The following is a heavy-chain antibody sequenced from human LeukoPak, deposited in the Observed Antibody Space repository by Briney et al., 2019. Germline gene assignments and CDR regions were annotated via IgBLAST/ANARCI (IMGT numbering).Heavy chain of an antibody. CDR1: GFTFSSYE. CDR2: ISSSGSTI. CDR3: ARDLGSYSSGWYMGFDY. J-gene: IGHJ4*02. V-gene: IGHV3-48*03. D-gene: IGHD6-19*01. Sequence: TGGSLRLSCAASGFTFSSYEMNWVRQAPGKGLEWVSYISSSGSTIYYADSVKGRFTISRDNAKNSLYLQVNSLRAEDTAIYYCARDLGSYSSGWYMGFDYWGQGTLVTVSS.